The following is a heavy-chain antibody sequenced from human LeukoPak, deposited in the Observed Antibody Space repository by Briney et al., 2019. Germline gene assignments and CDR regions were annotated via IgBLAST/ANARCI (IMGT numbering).Heavy chain of an antibody. CDR2: TYYRSKWCN. Sequence: SQTLSLTCAISGDSVSSNSAAWNWIRQSPSRGLEWLGRTYYRSKWCNDYAVSVKSRITINPDTSKNQFSLQLNSVTPEDTAVYYCAGEKGPNWGSWYFDLWGRGTLVTVSS. J-gene: IGHJ2*01. D-gene: IGHD7-27*01. CDR3: AGEKGPNWGSWYFDL. V-gene: IGHV6-1*01. CDR1: GDSVSSNSAA.